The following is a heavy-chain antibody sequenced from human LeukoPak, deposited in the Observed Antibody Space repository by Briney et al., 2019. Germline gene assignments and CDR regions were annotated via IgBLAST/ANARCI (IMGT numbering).Heavy chain of an antibody. V-gene: IGHV3-48*03. CDR1: GFTFSSYE. CDR2: ISSNGSNT. CDR3: ARAGQRWPIYY. D-gene: IGHD6-19*01. J-gene: IGHJ4*02. Sequence: PGGSLRLSCAASGFTFSSYEMIWVRQAPGKGLEWISYISSNGSNTYYEDSLKGRFTISRVNAKNSLYLLMNSLRAEDTAVYYCARAGQRWPIYYWGQGTLVTVSS.